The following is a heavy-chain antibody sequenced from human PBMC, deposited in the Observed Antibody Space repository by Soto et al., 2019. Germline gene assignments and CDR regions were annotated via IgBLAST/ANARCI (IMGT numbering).Heavy chain of an antibody. Sequence: QVQLVQSGAEVKKPGSSVKVSCMASGGTFNTFAISWVRQAPGQGLECMGGIIPMFGTAHYAQKIQGRVTITADESTRTVYMELSSLSSEDTAVYYCARFSPPRGYYAYWGQGTLVTVSS. D-gene: IGHD3-22*01. CDR2: IIPMFGTA. J-gene: IGHJ4*02. CDR1: GGTFNTFA. V-gene: IGHV1-69*01. CDR3: ARFSPPRGYYAY.